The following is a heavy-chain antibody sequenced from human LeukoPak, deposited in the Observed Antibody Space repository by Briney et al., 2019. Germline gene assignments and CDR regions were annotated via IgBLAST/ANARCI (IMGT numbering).Heavy chain of an antibody. J-gene: IGHJ4*02. CDR2: INPNSGGT. Sequence: ASVKVSCKASGYTFTGYFIHWVRQAPGQGLEWMGWINPNSGGTNSAQKFQGRVSMTRDTSINSAYMELNRLRSDDTAVYHCATLDLLDYWGQGTLVTVSS. CDR1: GYTFTGYF. V-gene: IGHV1-2*02. CDR3: ATLDLLDY.